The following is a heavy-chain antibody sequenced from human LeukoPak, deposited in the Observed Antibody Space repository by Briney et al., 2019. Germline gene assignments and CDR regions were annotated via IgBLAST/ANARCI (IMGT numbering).Heavy chain of an antibody. CDR3: AKDPSNVSRTLDI. D-gene: IGHD3-10*02. J-gene: IGHJ3*02. V-gene: IGHV3-30*02. CDR2: IRSEGTNK. CDR1: GFTFSNYG. Sequence: PGGSLRLSCVASGFTFSNYGMHWVRQAPGKGLEWVAFIRSEGTNKYYSDSVEGRFTVSRDNSKNTLFLQMNSLRPEDTALYYCAKDPSNVSRTLDIWGRGTGVPVSA.